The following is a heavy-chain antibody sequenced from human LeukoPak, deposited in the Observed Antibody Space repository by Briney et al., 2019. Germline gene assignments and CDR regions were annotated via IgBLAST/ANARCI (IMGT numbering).Heavy chain of an antibody. Sequence: GGSLRLSCAASGFTFSSFAMSWVRQAPGKGLQWVSTIRGSGGTTYYADSVKGRFTISRDNSKNTLYLQMNSLRAEDTAVYYCAKTMGAIDHDYWGQGTLVTVSS. D-gene: IGHD1-26*01. J-gene: IGHJ4*02. CDR1: GFTFSSFA. CDR3: AKTMGAIDHDY. V-gene: IGHV3-23*01. CDR2: IRGSGGTT.